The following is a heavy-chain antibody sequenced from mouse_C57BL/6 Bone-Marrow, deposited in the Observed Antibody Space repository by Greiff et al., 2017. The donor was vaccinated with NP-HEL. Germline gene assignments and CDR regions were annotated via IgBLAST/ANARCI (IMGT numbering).Heavy chain of an antibody. CDR1: GFTFNTYG. D-gene: IGHD1-1*01. V-gene: IGHV10-3*01. J-gene: IGHJ1*03. CDR2: IRSKSSNYAT. Sequence: EVQGVESGGGLVQPKGSLKLSCAASGFTFNTYGMHWVRQAPGKGLEWVACIRSKSSNYATYYADSVKDRFTITRDDSQSMLYLQMNNLKTEDTARYYCRCSSWYFDVWGTGTTVTVSS. CDR3: RCSSWYFDV.